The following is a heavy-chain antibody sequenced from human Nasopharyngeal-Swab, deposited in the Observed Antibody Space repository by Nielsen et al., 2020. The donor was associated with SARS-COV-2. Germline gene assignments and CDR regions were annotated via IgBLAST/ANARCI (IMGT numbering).Heavy chain of an antibody. CDR2: INGYGSSL. D-gene: IGHD2/OR15-2a*01. J-gene: IGHJ4*02. Sequence: GESLKISCAASGFTFSNYRMHWVRQAPGKGLVWVSRINGYGSSLNYADFVKGRFTISTDNAKSTLYLEMNSLRAEDTAVYYCARGRGSSTSMIGYWGQGTLVTVSS. V-gene: IGHV3-74*01. CDR1: GFTFSNYR. CDR3: ARGRGSSTSMIGY.